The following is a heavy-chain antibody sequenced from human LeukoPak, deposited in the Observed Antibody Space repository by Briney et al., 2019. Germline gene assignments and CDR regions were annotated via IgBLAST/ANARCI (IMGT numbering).Heavy chain of an antibody. V-gene: IGHV3-43D*03. D-gene: IGHD4-17*01. J-gene: IGHJ4*02. CDR1: GFTFDDYA. CDR2: ISWDGGST. Sequence: PGRSLRLSCAASGFTFDDYAMHWVRQVPGKGLEGVSFISWDGGSTYYADSVKGRFTISRDNSKNSLYLQMNSLRAEDTALYYCAKGTLGDYRAGPDYWGRGTLVTVSS. CDR3: AKGTLGDYRAGPDY.